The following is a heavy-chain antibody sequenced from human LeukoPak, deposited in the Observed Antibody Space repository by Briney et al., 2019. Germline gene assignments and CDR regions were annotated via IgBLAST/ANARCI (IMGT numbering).Heavy chain of an antibody. V-gene: IGHV3-23*01. J-gene: IGHJ4*02. CDR2: ISGSGGST. Sequence: PGGSLRLSCAASGFTFSSYAMSWVRQAPGKGLEWVSAISGSGGSTYYADSVKGRFTISRDNSKNTLYLQMNSLRAEDRAVYYCAKWAWDYGDYGVFDYWGQGTLVTVSS. CDR3: AKWAWDYGDYGVFDY. CDR1: GFTFSSYA. D-gene: IGHD4-17*01.